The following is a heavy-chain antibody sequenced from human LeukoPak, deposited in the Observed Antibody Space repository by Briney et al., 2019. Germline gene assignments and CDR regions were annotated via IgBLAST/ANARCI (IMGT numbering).Heavy chain of an antibody. Sequence: KPSETLSLTCTVSGGSISSYYWSWVRQAPGKGLEWIGEIYHSGGTNFNPSLKSRVTLSVDKSKNQVSLKLTSVTAADTAIYYCAKNFDSWGQGTLVTVSS. CDR3: AKNFDS. CDR1: GGSISSYY. V-gene: IGHV4-59*12. J-gene: IGHJ4*02. CDR2: IYHSGGT.